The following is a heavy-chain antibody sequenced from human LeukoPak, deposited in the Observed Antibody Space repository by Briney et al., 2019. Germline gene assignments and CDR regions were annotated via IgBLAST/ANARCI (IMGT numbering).Heavy chain of an antibody. V-gene: IGHV2-5*01. Sequence: SGPTLVNPTQTLTLTCTFSGFSLRTRGVGVGWIRQPPGKALEWLALIYWNDDKRYSPSLKSRLTITKDTSKNQVVLTTTNMDPVDTATYYCAHRRAAPPGTYGSGSFDYWGQGTLVTVSS. J-gene: IGHJ4*02. CDR2: IYWNDDK. D-gene: IGHD3-10*01. CDR1: GFSLRTRGVG. CDR3: AHRRAAPPGTYGSGSFDY.